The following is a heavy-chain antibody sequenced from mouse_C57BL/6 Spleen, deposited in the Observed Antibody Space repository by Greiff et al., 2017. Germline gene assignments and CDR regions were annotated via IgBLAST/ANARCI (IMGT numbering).Heavy chain of an antibody. CDR3: TSVVAGDYAMDY. D-gene: IGHD1-1*01. J-gene: IGHJ4*01. V-gene: IGHV5-9-1*02. CDR2: ISSGGDYN. CDR1: GYTFSSYA. Sequence: EVQRVESGEGLVKPGGSLKLSCAASGYTFSSYAMSWVRQTPEKRLEWVAYISSGGDYNDYADTVKGRITISRDNARNTRYLQMSSLKSEDTAMYYCTSVVAGDYAMDYWGQGTSVTVSS.